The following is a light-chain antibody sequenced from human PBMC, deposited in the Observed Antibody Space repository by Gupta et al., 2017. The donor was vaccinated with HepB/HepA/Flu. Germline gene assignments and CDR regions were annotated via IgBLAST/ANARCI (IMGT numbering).Light chain of an antibody. V-gene: IGKV3-11*01. Sequence: IVLTQSPATLSLSPGARATLSCGASQSVSTYLAWYQQKPGQAPRLLIYDASTRATGIPARFSGSGSGTDFTLTISSLEPEDFAVYYCQQRTNWPRGYTFGQGTKLEIK. J-gene: IGKJ2*01. CDR3: QQRTNWPRGYT. CDR2: DAS. CDR1: QSVSTY.